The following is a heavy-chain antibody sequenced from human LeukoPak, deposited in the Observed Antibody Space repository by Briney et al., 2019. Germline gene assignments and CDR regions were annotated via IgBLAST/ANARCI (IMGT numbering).Heavy chain of an antibody. V-gene: IGHV1-24*01. D-gene: IGHD3-10*01. J-gene: IGHJ3*02. CDR2: FDPEDGET. Sequence: ASVKVSCKVSGYTLTELSMHWVRQAPGKGLEWMGGFDPEDGETIYAQKFQGRVTMTEDTSTDTAYMELSSLRSEDTAVYYCATSFSGLGEDAFDIWGQGTMVTVSS. CDR1: GYTLTELS. CDR3: ATSFSGLGEDAFDI.